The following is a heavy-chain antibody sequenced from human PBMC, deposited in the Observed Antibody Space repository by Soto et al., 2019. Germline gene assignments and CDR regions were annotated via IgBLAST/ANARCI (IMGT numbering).Heavy chain of an antibody. CDR2: ISGSGGST. D-gene: IGHD3-22*01. CDR3: AKAHVIVVGYDAFDI. V-gene: IGHV3-23*01. Sequence: EVQLLESGGGLVQPGGSLRLSCAASGFTFSSYAMSWVRQAPGKGLEWVSAISGSGGSTYYADSVKGRFTISRDNSKNTLDLQMNRLRAEDTAVYYCAKAHVIVVGYDAFDIWGQGTMVTVSS. CDR1: GFTFSSYA. J-gene: IGHJ3*02.